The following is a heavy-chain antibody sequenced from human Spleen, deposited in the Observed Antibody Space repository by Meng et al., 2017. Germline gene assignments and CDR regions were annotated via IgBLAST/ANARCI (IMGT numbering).Heavy chain of an antibody. CDR2: ISVYNGNS. D-gene: IGHD5-18*01. CDR1: GYTFTTYG. CDR3: ARDMGYGQSYYFDY. Sequence: VRLVQPGAEVKKPGASVKVSCKASGYTFTTYGFSWVRQAPGQGLEWMGWISVYNGNSKYAQNLQGRITMTTDTSTSTAYMELRSLRSDDTAVYYCARDMGYGQSYYFDYWGQGTLVTVSS. V-gene: IGHV1-18*01. J-gene: IGHJ4*02.